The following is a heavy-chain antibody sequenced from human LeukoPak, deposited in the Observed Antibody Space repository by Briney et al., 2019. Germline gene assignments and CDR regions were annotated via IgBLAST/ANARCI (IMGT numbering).Heavy chain of an antibody. Sequence: GGSLRLSCAASGFTFSSYWMSWVRQAPGKGLEWVANIKQDGSEKYYVDSVKGRFTISRDNSKNTLYLQMNSLRAEDTAVYYCANHFAEGDPWGQGTLVTVSS. V-gene: IGHV3-7*03. D-gene: IGHD2-21*01. J-gene: IGHJ5*02. CDR2: IKQDGSEK. CDR3: ANHFAEGDP. CDR1: GFTFSSYW.